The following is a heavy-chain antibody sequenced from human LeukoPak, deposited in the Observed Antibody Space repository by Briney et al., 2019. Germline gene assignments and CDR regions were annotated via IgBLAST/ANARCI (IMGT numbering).Heavy chain of an antibody. CDR3: ARTLNPDYYDSSGDAFDI. Sequence: GASVKVSCKASGYTFTGYYMHWVRQAPGQGLEWMGWINPNSGGTNYAQKFQGRVTMTRDTPISTAYMELSRLRSDDTAVYYCARTLNPDYYDSSGDAFDIWGQGTMVTVSS. CDR1: GYTFTGYY. D-gene: IGHD3-22*01. J-gene: IGHJ3*02. V-gene: IGHV1-2*02. CDR2: INPNSGGT.